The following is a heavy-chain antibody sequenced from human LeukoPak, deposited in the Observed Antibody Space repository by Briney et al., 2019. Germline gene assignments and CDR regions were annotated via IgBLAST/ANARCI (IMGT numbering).Heavy chain of an antibody. V-gene: IGHV3-53*01. CDR3: ARDIGSGWYDY. Sequence: GGSLRLSCVGSGFSVSGNYMSWVRQAPGKGLEWVSVIYSGGSTYYADSVKGRFTISRDNSKNTLYLQMNSLRAEDTAVYCCARDIGSGWYDYWGQGTLVTVSS. J-gene: IGHJ4*02. CDR1: GFSVSGNY. D-gene: IGHD6-19*01. CDR2: IYSGGST.